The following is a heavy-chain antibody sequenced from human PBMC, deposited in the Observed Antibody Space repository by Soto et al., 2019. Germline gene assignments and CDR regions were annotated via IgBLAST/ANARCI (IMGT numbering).Heavy chain of an antibody. CDR1: GGTFSSYA. Sequence: QVQLVQSGAEVKKPGSSVKVSCKASGGTFSSYAISWVRQAPGQGLEWMGGIIPIFGTANYAQKFQGRVTITADESTSNAYMELSSLRSEDTAVYYWARESRYCSGGSCYFLPGIDYWGQGTLVTVSS. CDR2: IIPIFGTA. CDR3: ARESRYCSGGSCYFLPGIDY. V-gene: IGHV1-69*12. J-gene: IGHJ4*02. D-gene: IGHD2-15*01.